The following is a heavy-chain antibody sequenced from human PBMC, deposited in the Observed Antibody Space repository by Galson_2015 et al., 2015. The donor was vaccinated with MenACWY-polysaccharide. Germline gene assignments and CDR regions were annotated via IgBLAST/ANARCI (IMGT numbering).Heavy chain of an antibody. V-gene: IGHV3-7*03. CDR1: GFNFNEYW. CDR3: ASEGAYSYGMDV. J-gene: IGHJ6*02. CDR2: IKYDGTEK. Sequence: SLRLSCAASGFNFNEYWMNWVRQAPGKGLEWVASIKYDGTEKYSVDSVEGRFTITRDNAKNSLYLQMNSLRADDAAVYYCASEGAYSYGMDVWGQATTVTVSS.